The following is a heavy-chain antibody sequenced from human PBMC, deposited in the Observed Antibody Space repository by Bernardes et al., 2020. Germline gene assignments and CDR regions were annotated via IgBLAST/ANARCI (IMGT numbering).Heavy chain of an antibody. CDR2: IWYDGSNK. V-gene: IGHV3-33*01. J-gene: IGHJ4*02. Sequence: VGSLILSCAASGFTFSTYGMHWVRQAPGPGLAWVAVIWYDGSNKYYADSVKGRFTISRDNSKNTLYLQMNSLRAEDTAVYYCARGRDYGDYIDYWGQGTLVTVSS. CDR1: GFTFSTYG. D-gene: IGHD4-17*01. CDR3: ARGRDYGDYIDY.